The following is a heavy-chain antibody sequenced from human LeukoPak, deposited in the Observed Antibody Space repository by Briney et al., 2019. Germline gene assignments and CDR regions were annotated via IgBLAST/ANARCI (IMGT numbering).Heavy chain of an antibody. Sequence: SETLSLTCTVSGGSIGSGGYYWSWIRQHPGKGLEWIGYIYYSGSTYYNPSLKSRVTISVDTSKNQFSLKLSSVTAADTAVYYCARGPNCSGGSCYGPLGYWGQGTLVTVSS. V-gene: IGHV4-31*03. CDR1: GGSIGSGGYY. CDR3: ARGPNCSGGSCYGPLGY. CDR2: IYYSGST. J-gene: IGHJ4*02. D-gene: IGHD2-15*01.